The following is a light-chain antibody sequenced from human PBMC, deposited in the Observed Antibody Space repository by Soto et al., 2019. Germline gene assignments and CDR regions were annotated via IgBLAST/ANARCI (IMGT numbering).Light chain of an antibody. V-gene: IGKV1-33*01. CDR1: EDIRKY. J-gene: IGKJ3*01. CDR2: DAS. CDR3: QQYAALPFT. Sequence: IQMTHSPSSLSASVGDRVTITCQASEDIRKYLNWYQQKPGKAPNLLISDASNLERGVPTRFGGGGSGTDFTFTISSLQPEDVATYYCQQYAALPFTFGPGTTVDI.